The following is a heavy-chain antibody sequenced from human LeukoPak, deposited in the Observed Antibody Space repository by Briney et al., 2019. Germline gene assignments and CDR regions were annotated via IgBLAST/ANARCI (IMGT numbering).Heavy chain of an antibody. CDR2: INPNSGGT. D-gene: IGHD4-11*01. Sequence: ASVKVSCKTSGYTFTGYYMHWVRQAPGQGLEWMGWINPNSGGTNYAQKFQGRVTMTRDTSISTACMELSRLRSDDTAVYYCARADDYSNYGSFDYWGQGTLVTVSS. J-gene: IGHJ4*02. CDR3: ARADDYSNYGSFDY. CDR1: GYTFTGYY. V-gene: IGHV1-2*02.